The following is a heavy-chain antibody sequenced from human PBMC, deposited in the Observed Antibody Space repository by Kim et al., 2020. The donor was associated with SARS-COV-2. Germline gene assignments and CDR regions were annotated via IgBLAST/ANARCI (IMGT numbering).Heavy chain of an antibody. CDR3: TRLKVLWEDIVANDAFDI. Sequence: GGSLRLSCAASGFNFSGSAMHWVRQASGKGLEWVGRIRSKANSYATAYAASVKGRFTISRDDSKNTAYLQMNSLKTEDTAVYYCTRLKVLWEDIVANDAFDIWGQGTMVTVSS. D-gene: IGHD5-12*01. V-gene: IGHV3-73*01. CDR1: GFNFSGSA. CDR2: IRSKANSYAT. J-gene: IGHJ3*02.